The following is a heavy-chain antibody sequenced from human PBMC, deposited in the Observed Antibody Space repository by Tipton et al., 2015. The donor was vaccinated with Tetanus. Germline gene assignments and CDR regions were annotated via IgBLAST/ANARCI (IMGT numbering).Heavy chain of an antibody. Sequence: GSLRLSCAGSGFTFSDYSMNWVRQAPGNGLEWVAAISGSRLTPYYADSVKGRFTISRDNSKNTLSLQLNSLRADDTAIYYCAKEALGVLNLWGKGTTVIVSS. D-gene: IGHD1-14*01. CDR2: ISGSRLTP. CDR3: AKEALGVLNL. J-gene: IGHJ6*04. CDR1: GFTFSDYS. V-gene: IGHV3-23*01.